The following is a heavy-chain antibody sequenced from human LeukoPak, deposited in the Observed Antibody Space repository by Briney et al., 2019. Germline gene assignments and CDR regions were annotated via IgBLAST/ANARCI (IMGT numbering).Heavy chain of an antibody. V-gene: IGHV4-59*01. CDR1: VGSISYYY. Sequence: PSQTLSLTRTVSVGSISYYYWSCIRHPPGKGLECIGYIDYSGSTNYTPTLKSRATISVDTSKNLLSLKLSSVTAADTAVYYCARGLAYHDFDFWGQGTLVTVSS. CDR2: IDYSGST. D-gene: IGHD2-21*01. CDR3: ARGLAYHDFDF. J-gene: IGHJ4*02.